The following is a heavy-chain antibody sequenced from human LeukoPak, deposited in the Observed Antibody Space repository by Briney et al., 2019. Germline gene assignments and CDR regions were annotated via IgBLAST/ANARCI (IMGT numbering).Heavy chain of an antibody. V-gene: IGHV1-46*01. J-gene: IGHJ4*02. CDR3: ARDSTYYYDSSGYYGY. CDR2: INPSGGST. Sequence: ASVKVSCKASGYTFTSYCMHWVRQAPGQGLEWMGIINPSGGSTSYAQKFQGRVTITADESTSTAYMELSSLRSEDTAVYYCARDSTYYYDSSGYYGYWGQGTLVTVSS. D-gene: IGHD3-22*01. CDR1: GYTFTSYC.